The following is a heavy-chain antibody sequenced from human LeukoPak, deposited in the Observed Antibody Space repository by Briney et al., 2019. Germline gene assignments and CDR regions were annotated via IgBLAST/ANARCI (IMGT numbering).Heavy chain of an antibody. D-gene: IGHD6-19*01. V-gene: IGHV3-23*01. J-gene: IGHJ4*02. CDR1: GGTFSSYA. CDR2: ITESGGRT. Sequence: GASVKVSCKASGGTFSSYAMSWVRQAPGKGLECVSVITESGGRTYYADSVKGRFTISRDNSKYTLYLQMNSLRAEDTAVYYCAKGSSSGWYYFDYWGQGALVTVSS. CDR3: AKGSSSGWYYFDY.